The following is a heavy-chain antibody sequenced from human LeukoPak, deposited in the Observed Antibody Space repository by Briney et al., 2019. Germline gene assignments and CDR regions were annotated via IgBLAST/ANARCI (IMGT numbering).Heavy chain of an antibody. D-gene: IGHD1-26*01. CDR1: GFTFSSYT. CDR3: VKTGGATYYGSAMYYFDY. J-gene: IGHJ4*02. V-gene: IGHV3-64*01. Sequence: GGSLRLSCAASGFTFSSYTMHWVRQAPGRGLEYVSAITSSGGSTYYANSVKGRFTISRDNSKNTLYLQMGSLRGDDMAVYYRVKTGGATYYGSAMYYFDYWGQGTLVTVSS. CDR2: ITSSGGST.